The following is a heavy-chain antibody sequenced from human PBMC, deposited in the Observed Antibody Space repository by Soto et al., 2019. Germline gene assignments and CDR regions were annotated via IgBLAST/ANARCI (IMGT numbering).Heavy chain of an antibody. J-gene: IGHJ4*02. D-gene: IGHD3-16*01. CDR2: VYYTGST. Sequence: SETLSLTCTVSGGSISGYYWNWIRQASGKGPEWIGYVYYTGSTNYNPSLESRVTMSTDTSKNQVSLELRSMTAADSALYYCARGFYDARDYSAPFDSWGQGTQVTVSS. CDR3: ARGFYDARDYSAPFDS. CDR1: GGSISGYY. V-gene: IGHV4-59*01.